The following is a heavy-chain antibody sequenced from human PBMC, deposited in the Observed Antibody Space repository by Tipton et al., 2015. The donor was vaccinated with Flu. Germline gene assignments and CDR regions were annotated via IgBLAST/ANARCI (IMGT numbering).Heavy chain of an antibody. CDR2: IDVVGDTT. CDR1: GFTFSAYA. D-gene: IGHD3-9*01. J-gene: IGHJ5*02. CDR3: TKAPGGLWATPYYDFFTGHYPFDL. V-gene: IGHV3-23*01. Sequence: SLRLSCRTSGFTFSAYAMSWVRRAPGKGLEWVAAIDVVGDTTFYADSVQGRFTISRDNSKNTLYLQMDSLRAEDTAIYYFTKAPGGLWATPYYDFFTGHYPFDLWGQGTLVTVSS.